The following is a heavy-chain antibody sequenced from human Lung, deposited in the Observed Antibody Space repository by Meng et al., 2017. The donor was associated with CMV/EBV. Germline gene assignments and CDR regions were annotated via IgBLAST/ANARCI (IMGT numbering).Heavy chain of an antibody. V-gene: IGHV5-51*01. Sequence: GGSLRLSCKGSGYSFTSYWIGWVRQMPGKGLEWMGIIYPGYSDTRYSPPFQGQVTISADKSISTAYLQWSSLKATDTDMYYCARHEVYGGNPRMDVWGQGTTVTVSS. CDR3: ARHEVYGGNPRMDV. J-gene: IGHJ6*02. D-gene: IGHD4-23*01. CDR1: GYSFTSYW. CDR2: IYPGYSDT.